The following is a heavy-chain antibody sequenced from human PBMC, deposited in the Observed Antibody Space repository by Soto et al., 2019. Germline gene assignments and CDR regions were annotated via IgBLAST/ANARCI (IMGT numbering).Heavy chain of an antibody. CDR3: ARDRRRYYDSSGYYTADY. CDR1: GGTFSSYA. D-gene: IGHD3-22*01. J-gene: IGHJ4*02. Sequence: SVKVSCKASGGTFSSYAISWVRQAPGQGLEWMGGIIPIFGTANYAQKFQGRVTITADESTSTAYIELSSLRSEDTAVYYCARDRRRYYDSSGYYTADYWGQGTLVTVSS. CDR2: IIPIFGTA. V-gene: IGHV1-69*13.